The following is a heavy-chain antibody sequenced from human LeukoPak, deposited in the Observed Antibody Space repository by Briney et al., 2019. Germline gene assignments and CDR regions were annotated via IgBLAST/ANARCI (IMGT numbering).Heavy chain of an antibody. J-gene: IGHJ4*02. V-gene: IGHV1-18*01. CDR3: ARGEGFSDY. Sequence: GASVKVSCKASGYTFINYGISWVRQAPGQGLEWMGWITPYNGNTNYAQTVQGRVTMTTDTSTSTAYMELRDLRSDDTAVYYCARGEGFSDYWGQGTLVTVSS. CDR1: GYTFINYG. CDR2: ITPYNGNT. D-gene: IGHD1-26*01.